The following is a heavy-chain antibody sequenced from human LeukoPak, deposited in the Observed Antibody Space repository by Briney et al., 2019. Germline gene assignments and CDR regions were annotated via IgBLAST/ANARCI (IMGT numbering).Heavy chain of an antibody. CDR2: FDPEDGET. V-gene: IGHV1-24*01. Sequence: GASVKVSCKVSGYTLTELSMHWVRQAPGKGLEWMGGFDPEDGETIYAQKFQGRVTMTEDTSTDTAYMELSSLRSEDTAVYYCATANHGGKHAYFDYWGQGTLVTVSP. D-gene: IGHD4-23*01. CDR3: ATANHGGKHAYFDY. J-gene: IGHJ4*02. CDR1: GYTLTELS.